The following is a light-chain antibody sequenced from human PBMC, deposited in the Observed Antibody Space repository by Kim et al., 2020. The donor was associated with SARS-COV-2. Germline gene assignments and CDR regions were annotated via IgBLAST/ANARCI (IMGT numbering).Light chain of an antibody. CDR3: QSYDSSLSGSV. Sequence: QSVLTQPPSVSGAPGQRVTISCTGSSSNIGAGYDVHWYQQLPGTAPKLLIYGNSNRPSGAPDRFSGSKSGTSASLAITGLQAEDEADYYCQSYDSSLSGSVFGGGTQLTV. CDR2: GNS. V-gene: IGLV1-40*01. J-gene: IGLJ3*02. CDR1: SSNIGAGYD.